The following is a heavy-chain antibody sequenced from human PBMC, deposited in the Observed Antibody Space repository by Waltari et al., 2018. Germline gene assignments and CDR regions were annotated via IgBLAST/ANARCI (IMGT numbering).Heavy chain of an antibody. Sequence: EVQLVESGGGLVKPGGSLRLSCAASGFTFSSYSMNWVRQAPGKGLEWVSSISSSSSYIYYADSVKGRFTISRDNAKNSLYLQMNSLRAEDTAVYYCASPLPSIAAVQYYYYGMDVWGQGTTVTVSS. J-gene: IGHJ6*02. V-gene: IGHV3-21*01. CDR2: ISSSSSYI. CDR1: GFTFSSYS. CDR3: ASPLPSIAAVQYYYYGMDV. D-gene: IGHD6-13*01.